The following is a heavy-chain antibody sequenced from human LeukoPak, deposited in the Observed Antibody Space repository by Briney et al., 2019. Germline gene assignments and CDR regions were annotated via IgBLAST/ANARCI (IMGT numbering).Heavy chain of an antibody. V-gene: IGHV3-7*01. J-gene: IGHJ4*02. CDR3: ATEKWAAGTGEVDY. D-gene: IGHD6-13*01. Sequence: GGSLRLSCAASGFIFSNYWMSWVRQAPGKGLEWVANIKQDGSDKYYVDSVKGRFTISRDNGKNSLYLEMNSLRAEDTAVYYCATEKWAAGTGEVDYWGQGTLVTVSS. CDR1: GFIFSNYW. CDR2: IKQDGSDK.